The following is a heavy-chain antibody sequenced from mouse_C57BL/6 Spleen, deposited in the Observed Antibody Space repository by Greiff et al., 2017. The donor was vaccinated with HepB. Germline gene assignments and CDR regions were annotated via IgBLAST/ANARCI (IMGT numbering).Heavy chain of an antibody. V-gene: IGHV1-80*01. J-gene: IGHJ4*01. D-gene: IGHD1-1*01. CDR2: IYPGDGDT. Sequence: QVQLQQSGAELVKPGASVKISCKASGYAFSSYWMNWVKQRPGKGLEWIGQIYPGDGDTNYNGKFKGKATLTADKSSSTAYMQLSSLTSEDSAVYFCARPFYYYEAMDYWGQGTSVTVSS. CDR1: GYAFSSYW. CDR3: ARPFYYYEAMDY.